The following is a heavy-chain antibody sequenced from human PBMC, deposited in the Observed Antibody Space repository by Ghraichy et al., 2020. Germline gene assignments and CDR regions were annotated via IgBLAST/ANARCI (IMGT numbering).Heavy chain of an antibody. CDR2: ISYDGHKK. D-gene: IGHD2-21*02. CDR3: AKDHFGGHFYHFGVDV. J-gene: IGHJ6*02. CDR1: GFPFTSFA. Sequence: LRLSCAASGFPFTSFAMHWVRQAPGKGLEWVALISYDGHKKYYADSLKGRFPLSRDNSENTLYLQMDSLRAEDTAVSYCAKDHFGGHFYHFGVDVWGQVTTVTVSS. V-gene: IGHV3-30*18.